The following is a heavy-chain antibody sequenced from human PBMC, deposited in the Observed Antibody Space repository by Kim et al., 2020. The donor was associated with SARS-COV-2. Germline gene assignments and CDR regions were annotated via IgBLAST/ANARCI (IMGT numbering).Heavy chain of an antibody. CDR3: ARGGHIVPNGLYYYGMDV. Sequence: SETLSLTCAVYGGSFSGYYWSWIRQPPGKGLEWIGEINHSGSTNYNPSLKSRVTISVDTSKNQFSLKLSSVTAADTAVYYCARGGHIVPNGLYYYGMDVWGQGTTVTVSS. CDR2: INHSGST. D-gene: IGHD2-8*01. V-gene: IGHV4-34*01. CDR1: GGSFSGYY. J-gene: IGHJ6*02.